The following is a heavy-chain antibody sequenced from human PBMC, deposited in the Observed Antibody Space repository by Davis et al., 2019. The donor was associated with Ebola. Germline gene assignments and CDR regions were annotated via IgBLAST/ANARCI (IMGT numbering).Heavy chain of an antibody. D-gene: IGHD3-3*01. CDR3: ARHLIFGVVNIHHYGMDV. CDR1: GGSFSDYS. Sequence: PSETLSLTCAVYGGSFSDYSWSWIRQPPGKGLEWVGEINHSGGTNYNPSLKSRVTISVDTSKNQFSLKLSSVTAADTAVYYCARHLIFGVVNIHHYGMDVWGQGTTVTVSS. J-gene: IGHJ6*02. CDR2: INHSGGT. V-gene: IGHV4-34*01.